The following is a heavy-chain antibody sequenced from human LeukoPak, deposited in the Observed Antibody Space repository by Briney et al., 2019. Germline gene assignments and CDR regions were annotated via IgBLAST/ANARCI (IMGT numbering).Heavy chain of an antibody. CDR1: GFTFSYYW. CDR2: IKEDGSEN. J-gene: IGHJ3*02. D-gene: IGHD1-26*01. Sequence: PGGSLRLSCAASGFTFSYYWMSWVRQAPGKGLEWVANIKEDGSENYSVDSVKGRFTISRDNAKNSVYLQMNSLRAEDTAVYYCARGGSYLSAFDIWGQGTMVTVSS. CDR3: ARGGSYLSAFDI. V-gene: IGHV3-7*03.